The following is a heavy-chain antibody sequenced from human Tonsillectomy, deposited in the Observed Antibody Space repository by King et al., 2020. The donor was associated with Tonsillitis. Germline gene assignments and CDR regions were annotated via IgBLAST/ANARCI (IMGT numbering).Heavy chain of an antibody. D-gene: IGHD1-26*01. V-gene: IGHV3-9*01. Sequence: VQLVESGGGLVQPGRSLRLSCAASGFTFDDYAMHWVRHAPGKGLEWVSGISWNSGSIGYADSVKGRFTISRDNAKNSLYLQMNSLRAEDTALYYCAKDIGGSYLGTRGGYFDYWGQGTLVTVSS. J-gene: IGHJ4*02. CDR2: ISWNSGSI. CDR3: AKDIGGSYLGTRGGYFDY. CDR1: GFTFDDYA.